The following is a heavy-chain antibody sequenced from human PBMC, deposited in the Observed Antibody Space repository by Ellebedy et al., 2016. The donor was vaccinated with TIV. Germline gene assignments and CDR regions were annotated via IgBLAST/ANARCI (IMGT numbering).Heavy chain of an antibody. D-gene: IGHD3-10*01. CDR2: INPKSGAT. J-gene: IGHJ5*02. CDR1: GYTFTDYY. CDR3: ARGAANVAFGELYDWFHP. V-gene: IGHV1-2*02. Sequence: AASVKVSCKASGYTFTDYYIHWVRQAPGQGLEWMGWINPKSGATNYAQKFLARVTMTRDTSISTVYMELTRLRSDDTAVYYCARGAANVAFGELYDWFHPWGQGSLVTVSS.